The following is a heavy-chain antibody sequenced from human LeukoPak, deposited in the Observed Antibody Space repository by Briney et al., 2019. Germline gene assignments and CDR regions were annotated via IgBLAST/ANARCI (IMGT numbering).Heavy chain of an antibody. J-gene: IGHJ4*02. CDR1: RFTFSSYG. Sequence: GGSLRLSCAASRFTFSSYGMHWVRQAPGKGLEWVSSIDTTSAYIHYADSLKGRFTISRDNAKNSLYLQMNSLRAEDTALYYCAKDTDGAIAAAGTLDYWGQGTLVTVSS. D-gene: IGHD6-13*01. V-gene: IGHV3-21*04. CDR3: AKDTDGAIAAAGTLDY. CDR2: IDTTSAYI.